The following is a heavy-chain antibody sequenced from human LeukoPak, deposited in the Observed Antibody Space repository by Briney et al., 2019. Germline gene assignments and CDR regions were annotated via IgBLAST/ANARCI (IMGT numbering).Heavy chain of an antibody. Sequence: GGSLRLSCAASGFTFSSYGMHWVRQAPGKGLEWVAVIWYDGSNKYYADSVKGRFSISRDNSKNTLYLQMNSLRAEDTAVYYCAKDPGVDTAHFDYWGQGTLVTVSS. CDR1: GFTFSSYG. CDR3: AKDPGVDTAHFDY. CDR2: IWYDGSNK. J-gene: IGHJ4*02. D-gene: IGHD5-18*01. V-gene: IGHV3-33*06.